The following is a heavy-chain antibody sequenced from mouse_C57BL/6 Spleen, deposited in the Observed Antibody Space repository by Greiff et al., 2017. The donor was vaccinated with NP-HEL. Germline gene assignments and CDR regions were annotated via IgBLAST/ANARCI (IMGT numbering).Heavy chain of an antibody. CDR3: ARSWLLPMDY. CDR2: IYPGDGDT. D-gene: IGHD2-3*01. V-gene: IGHV1-82*01. J-gene: IGHJ4*01. CDR1: GYAFSSSW. Sequence: VQLQQSGPELVKPGASVKISCKASGYAFSSSWMNWVKQRPGKGLEWIGRIYPGDGDTNYNGKFKGKATLTADKSASTAYMQLSSLTSEYSAVYFCARSWLLPMDYWGQGTSVTVSS.